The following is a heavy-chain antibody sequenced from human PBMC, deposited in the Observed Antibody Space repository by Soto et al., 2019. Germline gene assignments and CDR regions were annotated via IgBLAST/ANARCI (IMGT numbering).Heavy chain of an antibody. CDR1: GFTFSSYA. CDR2: ISGSSDST. V-gene: IGHV3-23*01. CDR3: AKGGPGIGVAGTGYCQH. Sequence: GGSLRLSCAASGFTFSSYAMSWVRQAPGKGLEWVSGISGSSDSTYYADSVKGRFTISRDNSKNTLYLQMNSLRAEDTAVYYCAKGGPGIGVAGTGYCQHWGQGT. D-gene: IGHD6-19*01. J-gene: IGHJ1*01.